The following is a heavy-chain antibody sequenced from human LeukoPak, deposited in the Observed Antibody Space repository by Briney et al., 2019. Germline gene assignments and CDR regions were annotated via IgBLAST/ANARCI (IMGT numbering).Heavy chain of an antibody. V-gene: IGHV1-18*01. Sequence: GASVKVSCKASGYTFTSYGISWVRQAPRQGLEWMGWISAYNGNTNYAQKLQGRVTMTTDTSTSTAYMELRSLRSDDTAVYYCARDPFTYYYDSSGPPDYWGQGTLVTVSS. CDR1: GYTFTSYG. J-gene: IGHJ4*02. CDR2: ISAYNGNT. CDR3: ARDPFTYYYDSSGPPDY. D-gene: IGHD3-22*01.